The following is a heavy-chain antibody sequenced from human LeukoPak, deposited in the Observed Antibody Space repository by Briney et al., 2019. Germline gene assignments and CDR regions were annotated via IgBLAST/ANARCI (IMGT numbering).Heavy chain of an antibody. J-gene: IGHJ5*02. CDR1: GYTFTDYY. V-gene: IGHV1-2*02. D-gene: IGHD2-8*01. CDR2: INPNTGGT. CDR3: ARGGVYGNWFDP. Sequence: ASVKVSCKASGYTFTDYYMHWVRQAPGQGLEWMGWINPNTGGTNYAQKFQGRVTMTRDTSISTAHMELSRLTSDDTAVYYCARGGVYGNWFDPWGQGTLVTVSS.